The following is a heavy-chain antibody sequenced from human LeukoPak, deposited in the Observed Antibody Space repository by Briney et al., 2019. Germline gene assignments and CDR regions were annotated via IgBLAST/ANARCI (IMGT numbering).Heavy chain of an antibody. CDR2: ISSSGSAI. D-gene: IGHD6-19*01. J-gene: IGHJ4*02. CDR3: ARGGSLGY. CDR1: GFTLSSYE. Sequence: GGSLSLPCAASGFTLSSYEMNWVRQAPGKGLEWVSKISSSGSAIYYADSVKGRFTISRDNAKSSLYLQMNSLRVEDTAVYYCARGGSLGYWGQGTLLTVSS. V-gene: IGHV3-48*03.